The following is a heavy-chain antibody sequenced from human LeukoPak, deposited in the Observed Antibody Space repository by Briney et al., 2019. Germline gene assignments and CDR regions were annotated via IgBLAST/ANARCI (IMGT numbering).Heavy chain of an antibody. CDR2: INHSGST. J-gene: IGHJ4*02. Sequence: PSETLSLTCAVYGGSLSGYYWSWIRQPPGKGLEWIGEINHSGSTNYNPSLKSRVTISVDPSKNQFSLKLSSVTAADTAVYYCARLIVVVPAAIRYFDYWGQGTLVTVSS. D-gene: IGHD2-2*01. CDR1: GGSLSGYY. CDR3: ARLIVVVPAAIRYFDY. V-gene: IGHV4-34*01.